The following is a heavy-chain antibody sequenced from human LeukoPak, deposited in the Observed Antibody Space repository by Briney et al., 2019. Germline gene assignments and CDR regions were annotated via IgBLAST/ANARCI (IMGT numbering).Heavy chain of an antibody. CDR3: VAYNWNYPDY. D-gene: IGHD1-1*01. V-gene: IGHV3-74*01. CDR2: IRPDGRST. CDR1: GFTFSVYY. J-gene: IGHJ4*02. Sequence: GGCLRLSCAASGFTFSVYYMYWVRQAPETGLVWVSRIRPDGRSTAYADSVKGRFTISRDNGKNTLYLQMNSLRAEDTAVYYCVAYNWNYPDYWGQGTLLTVSS.